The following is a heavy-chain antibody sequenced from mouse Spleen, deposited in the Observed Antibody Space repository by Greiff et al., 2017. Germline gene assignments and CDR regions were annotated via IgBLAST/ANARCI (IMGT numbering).Heavy chain of an antibody. D-gene: IGHD2-3*01. CDR3: NADDGYYVGFAY. CDR1: GFNIKDYY. J-gene: IGHJ3*01. CDR2: IDPENGDT. Sequence: EVMLVESGAELVRSGASVKLSCTASGFNIKDYYMHWVKQRPEQGLEWIGWIDPENGDTEYAPKFQGKATMTADTSSNTAYLQLSSLTSEDTAVYYCNADDGYYVGFAYWGQGTLVTVSA. V-gene: IGHV14-4*02.